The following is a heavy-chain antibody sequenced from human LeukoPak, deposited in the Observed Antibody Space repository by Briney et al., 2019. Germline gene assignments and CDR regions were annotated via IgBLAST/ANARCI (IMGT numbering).Heavy chain of an antibody. CDR1: GGSISNYY. Sequence: PSETLSLTCTVSGGSISNYYWIWIRQPPGKGLEWIGYIDYSGSTNYNPSLKSRVTISVDTSKNQFSLKLSSVTAADTAVYYCARVRAGSGRQGWFDPWGQGTLVTVSS. D-gene: IGHD3-10*01. V-gene: IGHV4-59*01. CDR2: IDYSGST. J-gene: IGHJ5*02. CDR3: ARVRAGSGRQGWFDP.